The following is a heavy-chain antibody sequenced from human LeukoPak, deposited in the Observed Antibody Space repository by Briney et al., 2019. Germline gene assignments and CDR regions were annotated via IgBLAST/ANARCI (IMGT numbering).Heavy chain of an antibody. Sequence: PGGSLRLSCAASGFTFSNAWMSWVRQAPGKGLEWVGRIKTKTDGGTTDYAAPVKGRFTISRDDSKNTLYLQMNSLKTEDTAVYYCTTHSITMIVVVVWGQGTLVTVSS. V-gene: IGHV3-15*01. J-gene: IGHJ4*02. CDR2: IKTKTDGGTT. D-gene: IGHD3-22*01. CDR3: TTHSITMIVVVV. CDR1: GFTFSNAW.